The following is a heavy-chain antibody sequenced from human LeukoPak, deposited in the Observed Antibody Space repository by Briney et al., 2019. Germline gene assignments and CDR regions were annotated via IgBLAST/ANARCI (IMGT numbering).Heavy chain of an antibody. D-gene: IGHD6-13*01. CDR3: ARRTDSREDY. CDR2: INHSGST. J-gene: IGHJ4*02. V-gene: IGHV4-34*01. Sequence: SETLSLTCTVSGDSINSDVYYWNWIRQPPGKGLEWIGEINHSGSTNYNPSLKSRVTISVDTSKNQFSLKLSSVTAADTAVYYCARRTDSREDYWGQGTLVTVSS. CDR1: GDSINSDVYY.